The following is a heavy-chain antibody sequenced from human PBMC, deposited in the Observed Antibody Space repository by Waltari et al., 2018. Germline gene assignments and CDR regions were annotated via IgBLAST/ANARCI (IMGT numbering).Heavy chain of an antibody. J-gene: IGHJ4*02. CDR2: ISGSGGST. CDR3: AKDGPSIVVPAAIIDY. V-gene: IGHV3-23*04. CDR1: GFTFSSYA. D-gene: IGHD2-2*01. Sequence: EVQLVESGGGLVQPGGSLRLSCAASGFTFSSYAMSWVRQGPGKGLEWVSAISGSGGSTYYADAVKGRFTISRDNSKNTLYLQMNSLRAEDTAVYYCAKDGPSIVVPAAIIDYWGQGTLVTVSS.